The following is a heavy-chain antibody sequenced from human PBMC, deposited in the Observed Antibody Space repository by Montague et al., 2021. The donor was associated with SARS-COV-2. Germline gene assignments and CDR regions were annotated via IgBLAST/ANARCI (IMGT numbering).Heavy chain of an antibody. CDR3: ARDGLERQWWMLGWFDP. CDR1: GGSISSYY. D-gene: IGHD2-8*02. J-gene: IGHJ5*01. CDR2: IYTSGST. V-gene: IGHV4-4*07. Sequence: SETLSLTCTVSGGSISSYYWSWIRQPAGKGLEWIGRIYTSGSTNYNPSLKSRVTMSVDTSKNQFSLKLRSVTAADTAVYFGARDGLERQWWMLGWFDPWGRGTPVTVSS.